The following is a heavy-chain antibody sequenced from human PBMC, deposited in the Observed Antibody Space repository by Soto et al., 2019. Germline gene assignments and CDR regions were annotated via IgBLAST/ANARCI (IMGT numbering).Heavy chain of an antibody. Sequence: EVQLLESGGGLVQPGGSLRLSCAASGFTFSSYAMSWVRQAPGKGLEWVSAISGIGHSTYYADSVKGRFTISRDNSKNTLYLKMESLRAEDTAVYYCAKRIMATIGHFDSWGQGTLVTVSS. V-gene: IGHV3-23*01. CDR2: ISGIGHST. CDR1: GFTFSSYA. J-gene: IGHJ4*02. D-gene: IGHD5-12*01. CDR3: AKRIMATIGHFDS.